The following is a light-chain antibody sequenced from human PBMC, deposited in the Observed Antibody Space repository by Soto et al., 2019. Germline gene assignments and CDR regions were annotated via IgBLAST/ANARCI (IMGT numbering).Light chain of an antibody. CDR1: QGISSY. CDR2: AAS. Sequence: IQLTQSPSSFSASTGDRVTITCRASQGISSYLAWYQQKPGKAPKLLIYAASTLQSGVPSRFSGSGSGTDFTLTISCLQSEDFATYYCQQYYSYPRTFGQGTKLEIK. J-gene: IGKJ2*01. CDR3: QQYYSYPRT. V-gene: IGKV1-8*01.